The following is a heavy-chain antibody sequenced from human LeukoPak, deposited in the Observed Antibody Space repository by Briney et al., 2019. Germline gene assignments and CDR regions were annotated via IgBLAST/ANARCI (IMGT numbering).Heavy chain of an antibody. CDR2: INPNSGGT. CDR3: ARVSYSSSFPMDV. D-gene: IGHD6-13*01. J-gene: IGHJ6*03. CDR1: GYTFTGYY. V-gene: IGHV1-2*02. Sequence: ASVKVSCKASGYTFTGYYMHWVRLAPGQGLEWMGWINPNSGGTNYAQKFQGRVTMTRDTSISTAYMELSRLRSDDTAVYYCARVSYSSSFPMDVWGKGTTVTVSS.